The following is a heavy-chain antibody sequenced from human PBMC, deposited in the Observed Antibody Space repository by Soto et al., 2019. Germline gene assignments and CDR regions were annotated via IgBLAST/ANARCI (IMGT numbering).Heavy chain of an antibody. V-gene: IGHV4-31*03. CDR1: GGSISSTGYY. D-gene: IGHD3-9*01. CDR3: AKLSLDDYPGYGSAY. J-gene: IGHJ4*02. CDR2: IYYSGSS. Sequence: QVQLQESGPGLVKPSQTLSLTCTVSGGSISSTGYYWSWIRQHPGKGLEWIGYIYYSGSSSYNPSLKVRFSIPVDTSQNHFSLNLSSVTAADTAVYYCAKLSLDDYPGYGSAYWGQGPLVTVSS.